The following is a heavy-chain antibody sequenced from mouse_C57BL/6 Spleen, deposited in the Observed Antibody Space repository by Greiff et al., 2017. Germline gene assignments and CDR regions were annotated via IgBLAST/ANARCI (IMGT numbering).Heavy chain of an antibody. CDR3: ARRGGEDY. J-gene: IGHJ2*01. CDR2: ILPGSGST. CDR1: GYTFTGYW. Sequence: QVQLQQSGAELMKPGASVKLSCKATGYTFTGYWIEWVKQRPGHGLEWIGEILPGSGSTNYTEKFKGKATFTADTSSNTAYMQFSSLTTDDSAIYYCARRGGEDYWGQGTTLTVSS. V-gene: IGHV1-9*01. D-gene: IGHD2-13*01.